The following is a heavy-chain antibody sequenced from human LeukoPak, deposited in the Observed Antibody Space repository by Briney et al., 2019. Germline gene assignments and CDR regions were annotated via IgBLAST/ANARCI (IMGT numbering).Heavy chain of an antibody. CDR1: GFTFSRYA. V-gene: IGHV3-23*01. Sequence: GGSLRLSCAASGFTFSRYAMSWVRQAPGKRLEWVSASSGSGGSTYYADSVKGRFTISRDNSKNTLYLQMNSLRAEDTAVYYCARAIVGAIDYWGQGTLVTVSS. CDR3: ARAIVGAIDY. D-gene: IGHD1-26*01. CDR2: SSGSGGST. J-gene: IGHJ4*02.